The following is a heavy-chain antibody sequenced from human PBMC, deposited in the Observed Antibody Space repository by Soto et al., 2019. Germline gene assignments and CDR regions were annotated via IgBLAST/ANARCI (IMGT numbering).Heavy chain of an antibody. CDR3: AKSDGAEENDAFDI. CDR1: GYSCTCHY. Sequence: QVRLVQSGPEVRKPGASVKISCDASGYSCTCHYLHWVRQAPGHGLEWMGWINPNSGGTNYAQKFQDRISITRDKALSTGYMDLSSLRSEDTAMYYCAKSDGAEENDAFDIWGQGTMISVS. CDR2: INPNSGGT. J-gene: IGHJ3*02. D-gene: IGHD3-16*01. V-gene: IGHV1-2*02.